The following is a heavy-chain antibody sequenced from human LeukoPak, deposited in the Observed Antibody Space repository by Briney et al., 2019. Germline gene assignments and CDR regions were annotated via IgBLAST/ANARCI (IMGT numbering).Heavy chain of an antibody. CDR1: GYTFTSYY. V-gene: IGHV1-8*02. D-gene: IGHD7-27*01. CDR2: MSPNSGDT. J-gene: IGHJ4*02. Sequence: ASVKVSCKASGYTFTSYYMHWVRQAPGQGLEWMGWMSPNSGDTGYAQKFQGRVTMTRDTSISTAFMELTSLKSEDTAVYYCVRGPPNWGFDFWGQGALVTVSS. CDR3: VRGPPNWGFDF.